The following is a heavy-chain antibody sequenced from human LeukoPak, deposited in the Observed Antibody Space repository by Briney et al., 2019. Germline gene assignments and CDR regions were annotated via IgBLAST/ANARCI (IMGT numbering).Heavy chain of an antibody. J-gene: IGHJ4*02. Sequence: SSGTLSLTCSVSGDSISYFYWSWIRQAAGKGLEWIGRIYTSGSTNYNPSLKSRVTISGDTSKNQFSLRLSSVTAADTAVYYCARASYSYDINGWVPFDYWGQGTLVTVSS. CDR2: IYTSGST. CDR1: GDSISYFY. CDR3: ARASYSYDINGWVPFDY. V-gene: IGHV4-4*07. D-gene: IGHD3-22*01.